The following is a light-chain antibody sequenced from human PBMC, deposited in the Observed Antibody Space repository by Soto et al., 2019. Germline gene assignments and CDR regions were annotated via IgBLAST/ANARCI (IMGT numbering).Light chain of an antibody. CDR3: QQYGSSPRT. Sequence: EIVLTQSPGTLSLSPGERATLSCRASRSVSSSSLAWYQQKPGQAPRLLIYGASSRATGIPDRFSGSGSGTDFTLTISRLEPEDFAVYYCQQYGSSPRTFGQRTKVEIK. CDR2: GAS. J-gene: IGKJ1*01. V-gene: IGKV3-20*01. CDR1: RSVSSSS.